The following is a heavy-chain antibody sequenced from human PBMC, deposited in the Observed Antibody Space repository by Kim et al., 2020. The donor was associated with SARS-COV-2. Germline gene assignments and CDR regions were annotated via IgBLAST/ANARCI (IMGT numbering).Heavy chain of an antibody. CDR1: GYTFTSFF. J-gene: IGHJ4*02. CDR3: ARDLHGSLEQRPLDH. CDR2: MDINSGAT. V-gene: IGHV1-2*02. Sequence: ASVKVSCRAYGYTFTSFFLHWVRQAPGQGFEWVGSMDINSGATDTARKLQGRVTLTRDTSANTAYMELRSLRSDDTAKYYCARDLHGSLEQRPLDHWGQGTLITVSS. D-gene: IGHD5-18*01.